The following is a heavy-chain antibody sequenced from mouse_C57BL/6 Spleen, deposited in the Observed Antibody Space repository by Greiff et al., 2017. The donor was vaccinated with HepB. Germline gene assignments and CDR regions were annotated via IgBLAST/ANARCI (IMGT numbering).Heavy chain of an antibody. Sequence: VQLQQPGAELVKPGASVKLSCKASGYTFTSYWMQWVNQRPGQGLEWIGEIDPSDSYTNYNQKFKGKATLTVDTSSSTAYMQLSSLTSEDSAVYYCARPYYSNYAMDYWGQGTSVTVSS. V-gene: IGHV1-50*01. CDR1: GYTFTSYW. CDR2: IDPSDSYT. J-gene: IGHJ4*01. CDR3: ARPYYSNYAMDY. D-gene: IGHD2-5*01.